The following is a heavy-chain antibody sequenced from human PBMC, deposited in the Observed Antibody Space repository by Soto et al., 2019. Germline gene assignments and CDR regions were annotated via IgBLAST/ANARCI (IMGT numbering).Heavy chain of an antibody. CDR1: GFTFSSYG. CDR3: AKVRDMTYYDFWSGYYAPPYYYYGMDV. V-gene: IGHV3-30*18. J-gene: IGHJ6*02. D-gene: IGHD3-3*01. CDR2: ISYDGSNK. Sequence: GGSLRLSCAASGFTFSSYGMHWVRQAPGKGLEWVAVISYDGSNKYYADSVKGRFTISRDNSKNTLYLQMNSLRAEDTAVYYCAKVRDMTYYDFWSGYYAPPYYYYGMDVWGQGTTVTVSS.